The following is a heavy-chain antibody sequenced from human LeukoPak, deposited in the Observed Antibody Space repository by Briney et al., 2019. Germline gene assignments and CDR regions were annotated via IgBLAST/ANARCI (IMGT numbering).Heavy chain of an antibody. CDR3: ARAAPYDILTGYYTFDY. CDR2: IYYSGST. CDR1: GGPISSSSYY. D-gene: IGHD3-9*01. Sequence: PSETLSLTCTVSGGPISSSSYYWGWIRQPPGKGLEWIGSIYYSGSTYYNPSLKSRVTISVDTSKNQFSLKLSSVTAADTAVYYCARAAPYDILTGYYTFDYWGQGTLVTVSS. J-gene: IGHJ4*02. V-gene: IGHV4-39*01.